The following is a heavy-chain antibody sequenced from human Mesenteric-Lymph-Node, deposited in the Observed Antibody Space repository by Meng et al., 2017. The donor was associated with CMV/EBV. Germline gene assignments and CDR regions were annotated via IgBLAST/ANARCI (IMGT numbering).Heavy chain of an antibody. CDR1: GYTFTSYG. CDR3: ARDLSYQLLIHWFDP. J-gene: IGHJ5*02. Sequence: ASVKVSCKASGYTFTSYGISWVRQATGQGLEWMGWISAYNGNTNYAQKLQGSVTMTTDTSTSTAYMALRSLRSDATAVYYCARDLSYQLLIHWFDPWGQGTLVTVSS. CDR2: ISAYNGNT. D-gene: IGHD2-2*01. V-gene: IGHV1-18*01.